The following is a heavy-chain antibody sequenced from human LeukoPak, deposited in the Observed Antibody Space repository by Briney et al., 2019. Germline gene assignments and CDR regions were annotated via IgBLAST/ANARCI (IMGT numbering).Heavy chain of an antibody. V-gene: IGHV3-11*01. Sequence: PGGSLSLSGAASGFTFSDYYMSWIRQAPGKGREWVSYISSSVGTIYYADSVKSRFTNSRDNAKNSLYLQMNSLRAEDTAVYYCARVPYSSSPVWNWFDPWGQGTLVTVSS. D-gene: IGHD6-6*01. CDR3: ARVPYSSSPVWNWFDP. CDR1: GFTFSDYY. CDR2: ISSSVGTI. J-gene: IGHJ5*02.